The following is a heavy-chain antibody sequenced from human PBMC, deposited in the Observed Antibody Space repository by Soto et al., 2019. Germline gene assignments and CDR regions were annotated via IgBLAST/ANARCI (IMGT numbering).Heavy chain of an antibody. CDR3: ARAYYDFWSGYYTPPYYYYYYMDV. CDR1: GFTFISNS. Sequence: GGSLRLSCAAPGFTFISNSMNWVRQAPGKGLEGVPSISSRSGSIYSPDSVKGRFTMSRDNAKNSLYLQMNSLRAEDTAVYYCARAYYDFWSGYYTPPYYYYYYMDVWGKGTTVTVSS. V-gene: IGHV3-21*01. D-gene: IGHD3-3*01. CDR2: ISSRSGSI. J-gene: IGHJ6*03.